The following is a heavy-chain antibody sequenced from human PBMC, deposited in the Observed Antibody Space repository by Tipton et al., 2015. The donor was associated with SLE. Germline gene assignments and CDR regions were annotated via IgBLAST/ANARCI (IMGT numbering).Heavy chain of an antibody. Sequence: QSGPEVKMPGASVTVSCKTSGYDFTSYDINWVRQSTGQGLEWMGWINPNSGITDYAQKFQGRVSMTRNIFANTAYMELYSLRSDDTAVYYCARRRSGSYYKGENWFDPWGQGSLVTVSS. CDR2: INPNSGIT. D-gene: IGHD1-26*01. V-gene: IGHV1-8*01. CDR1: GYDFTSYD. J-gene: IGHJ5*02. CDR3: ARRRSGSYYKGENWFDP.